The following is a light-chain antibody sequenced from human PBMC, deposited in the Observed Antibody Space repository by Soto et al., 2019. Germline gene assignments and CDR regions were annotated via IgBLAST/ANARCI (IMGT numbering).Light chain of an antibody. CDR3: QNYDRAPWT. Sequence: DIQMAQSPSSPSASVGDRVSITCRASRGINNYLAWYQQKPGKVPKVLIYGASTLQSGVPSRFSASGSGTDFTLIISSLQPEDSATYYCQNYDRAPWTFGQGTRVEVK. CDR2: GAS. CDR1: RGINNY. J-gene: IGKJ1*01. V-gene: IGKV1-27*01.